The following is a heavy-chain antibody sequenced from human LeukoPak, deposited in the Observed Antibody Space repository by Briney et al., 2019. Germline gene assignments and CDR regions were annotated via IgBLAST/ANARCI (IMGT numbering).Heavy chain of an antibody. CDR1: GFSFSSYW. D-gene: IGHD2-2*01. V-gene: IGHV3-74*01. J-gene: IGHJ4*02. CDR2: IDIDGIST. CDR3: ARDGFPAALDY. Sequence: GGSLRLSCAASGFSFSSYWMHWVRQAPGKGLVWVSRIDIDGISTTYADSVKGRFTISRDNAKNRLYLQMNSLRADDTAVYYCARDGFPAALDYWGQGTLVTVSS.